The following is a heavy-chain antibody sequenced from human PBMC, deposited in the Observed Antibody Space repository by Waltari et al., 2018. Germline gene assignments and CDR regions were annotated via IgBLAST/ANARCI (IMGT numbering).Heavy chain of an antibody. CDR1: GFTVSSNY. V-gene: IGHV3-53*01. CDR3: ARFRNYYDSSGYYFDY. Sequence: EVQLVESGGGLIQPGGSLRLYCAASGFTVSSNYMSWVRQAPGKGLECVSVIYSGGSTYYADSVKGRFTISRDNSKNTLYLQMNSLRAEDTAVYYCARFRNYYDSSGYYFDYWGQGTLVTVSS. D-gene: IGHD3-22*01. J-gene: IGHJ4*02. CDR2: IYSGGST.